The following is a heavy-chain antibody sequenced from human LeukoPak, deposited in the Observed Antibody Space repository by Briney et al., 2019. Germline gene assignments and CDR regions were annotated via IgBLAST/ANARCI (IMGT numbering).Heavy chain of an antibody. J-gene: IGHJ4*02. CDR2: IYHSGST. CDR3: ASSWLQIYYFDY. D-gene: IGHD5-24*01. V-gene: IGHV4-38-2*02. Sequence: PSETLSLTCTVSGYSISSGYYWGWIRQPPGKGLKWIGSIYHSGSTYYNPSLKSRVTISVDTSKNQFSLKLSSVTAADTAVYYCASSWLQIYYFDYWGQGTLVTVSS. CDR1: GYSISSGYY.